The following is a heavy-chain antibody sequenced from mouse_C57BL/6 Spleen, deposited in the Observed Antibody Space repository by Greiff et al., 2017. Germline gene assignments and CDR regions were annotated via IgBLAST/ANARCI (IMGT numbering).Heavy chain of an antibody. Sequence: QVQLQQPGAELVKPGASVKLSCKASGYTFTSYWMHWVKQRPGQGLEWIGMIHPNSGSTNYNEKFKSKATLTVDKSSSTAYMQLSSLTSEDSAVYYCARTLYYDYDVGFAYWGQGTLVTVSA. CDR3: ARTLYYDYDVGFAY. CDR2: IHPNSGST. V-gene: IGHV1-64*01. D-gene: IGHD2-4*01. CDR1: GYTFTSYW. J-gene: IGHJ3*01.